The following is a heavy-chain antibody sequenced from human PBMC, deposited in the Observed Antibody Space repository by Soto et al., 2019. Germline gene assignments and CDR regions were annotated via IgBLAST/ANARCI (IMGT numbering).Heavy chain of an antibody. D-gene: IGHD6-19*01. J-gene: IGHJ4*02. Sequence: SVKVSCKASGYTFTANGLHWVRQAPGQGLEWMGRIIPILGITNYAQKFQGRVTITADKSTSTAYMELSSLRSEDTAVYYCARSRRAYSSGYVDYWGQGTLVTVSS. CDR1: GYTFTANG. V-gene: IGHV1-69*04. CDR2: IIPILGIT. CDR3: ARSRRAYSSGYVDY.